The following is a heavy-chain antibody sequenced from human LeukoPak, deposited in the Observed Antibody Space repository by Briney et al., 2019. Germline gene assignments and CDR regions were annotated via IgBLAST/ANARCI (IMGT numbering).Heavy chain of an antibody. V-gene: IGHV3-23*01. CDR1: GFSFSIYV. J-gene: IGHJ4*02. D-gene: IGHD6-6*01. Sequence: GGSLRLSCAASGFSFSIYVMSWVRQAPGKGLEWVSTISGGTSGTHYADSVRGRFTISRDNSKNTLYLQLNSLRADDTAVYYCVKDEWYGSSSYFDLWGQGTLVTVSS. CDR3: VKDEWYGSSSYFDL. CDR2: ISGGTSGT.